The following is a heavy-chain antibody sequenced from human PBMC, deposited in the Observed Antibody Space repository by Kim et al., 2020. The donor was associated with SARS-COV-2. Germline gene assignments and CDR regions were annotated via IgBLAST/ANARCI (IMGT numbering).Heavy chain of an antibody. CDR3: AKYSPVSAADF. Sequence: GESLKISCTASGYSFTTFWIGWVRQMPGKGLEWMGTIYPRESDTRYSPSFQGQVTISADRSINTAYLQWSSLKASDTAIYYCAKYSPVSAADFWGQGTLV. V-gene: IGHV5-51*01. J-gene: IGHJ4*02. D-gene: IGHD2-2*01. CDR2: IYPRESDT. CDR1: GYSFTTFW.